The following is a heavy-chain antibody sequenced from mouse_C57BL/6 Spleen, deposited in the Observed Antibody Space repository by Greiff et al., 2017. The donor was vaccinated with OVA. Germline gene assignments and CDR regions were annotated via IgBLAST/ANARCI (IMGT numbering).Heavy chain of an antibody. CDR1: GYTFTSYW. Sequence: QVQLQQPGAELVKPGASVKLSCKASGYTFTSYWMHWVKQRPGQGLEWIGMIHPNSGSTNYNEKFESKATLTVDKSSSTAYMQLSSLTSEDSAVYYCARRDALYYGSSSGWFAYWGQGTLVTVSA. V-gene: IGHV1-64*01. CDR2: IHPNSGST. CDR3: ARRDALYYGSSSGWFAY. J-gene: IGHJ3*01. D-gene: IGHD1-1*01.